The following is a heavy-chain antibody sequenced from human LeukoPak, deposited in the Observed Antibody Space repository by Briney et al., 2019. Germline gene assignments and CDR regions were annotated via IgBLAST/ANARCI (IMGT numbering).Heavy chain of an antibody. V-gene: IGHV3-21*01. CDR2: ISSSSDYI. CDR3: ARGKTSQNIVTRKTYNWFDP. CDR1: EFTFSSYN. J-gene: IGHJ5*02. D-gene: IGHD2/OR15-2a*01. Sequence: PGGSLRLSCAAYEFTFSSYNMNWVRQAPGKGLEWVSSISSSSDYIYYADSVKGRFTISRDNAKNSLYLQMKSLRAEDTAVYYCARGKTSQNIVTRKTYNWFDPWGQGTLVTVSS.